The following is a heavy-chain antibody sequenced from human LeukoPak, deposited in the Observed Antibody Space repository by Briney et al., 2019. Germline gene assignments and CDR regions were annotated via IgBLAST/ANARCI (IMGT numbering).Heavy chain of an antibody. CDR1: GITLSNYG. J-gene: IGHJ4*02. CDR3: AKRGVVIRVILVGFHKEAYYFES. Sequence: GGSLRLSCAVSGITLSNYGMSWVRQAPGKGLEWVAGISDRGGSTKYADSVRGGFTIARDNRKNTLYLQMNSLRDEDTAVYFCAKRGVVIRVILVGFHKEAYYFESWGQGALVTVSS. V-gene: IGHV3-23*01. D-gene: IGHD3/OR15-3a*01. CDR2: ISDRGGST.